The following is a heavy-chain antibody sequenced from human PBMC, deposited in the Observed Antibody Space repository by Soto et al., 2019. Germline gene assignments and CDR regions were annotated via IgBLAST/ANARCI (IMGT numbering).Heavy chain of an antibody. V-gene: IGHV3-64*01. CDR1: GFTFSGYA. D-gene: IGHD3-22*01. J-gene: IGHJ3*02. Sequence: EVQLVESGGGLVQPGGSLRRSCAASGFTFSGYAMHWVRQAPGKGLEYVSALSSNGGSTYYANSVKGRCTISRDNYKNTLYLRLGSLRAEDMAVYYCARRVAITNEDAFDIWGQGTIVTVSS. CDR2: LSSNGGST. CDR3: ARRVAITNEDAFDI.